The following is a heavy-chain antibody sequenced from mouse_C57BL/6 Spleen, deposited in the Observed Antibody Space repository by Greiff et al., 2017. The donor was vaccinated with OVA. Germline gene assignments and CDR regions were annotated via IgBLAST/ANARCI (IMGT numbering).Heavy chain of an antibody. CDR3: ARDYYYGSSYGYFDV. D-gene: IGHD1-1*01. CDR2: IDPSDSYT. CDR1: GYTFTSYW. J-gene: IGHJ1*03. Sequence: QVQLQQPGAELVKPGASVKLSCTASGYTFTSYWMQWVKQRPGQGLEWIGEIDPSDSYTNYHQKFKGKATLTVDTSSSTAYMQLSSLTSEDSAVYYCARDYYYGSSYGYFDVWGTGTTVTVSS. V-gene: IGHV1-50*01.